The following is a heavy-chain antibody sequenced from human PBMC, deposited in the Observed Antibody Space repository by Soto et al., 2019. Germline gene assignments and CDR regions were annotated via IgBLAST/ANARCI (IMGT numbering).Heavy chain of an antibody. D-gene: IGHD6-19*01. V-gene: IGHV3-66*01. CDR3: ARAPNSSGWPWNFDY. CDR2: IYSGGST. CDR1: GFTVSSNY. Sequence: PGGSLRLSCAASGFTVSSNYMSWVRQAPGKGLEWVSVIYSGGSTYYADSVKGRFTISRDNSKNTLYLQMNSLRAEDTAVYYCARAPNSSGWPWNFDYWGQGTQVTVSS. J-gene: IGHJ4*02.